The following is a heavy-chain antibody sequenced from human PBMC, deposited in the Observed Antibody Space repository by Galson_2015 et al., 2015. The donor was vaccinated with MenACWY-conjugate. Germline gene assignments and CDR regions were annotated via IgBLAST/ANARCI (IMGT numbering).Heavy chain of an antibody. CDR2: IKKDGSEN. V-gene: IGHV3-7*03. J-gene: IGHJ4*02. CDR1: EFTFNSPW. D-gene: IGHD2-21*02. CDR3: ARAPAGGDRLALLDF. Sequence: SLRLSCAASEFTFNSPWMSWVRQAPGKGLEWVADIKKDGSENYYLDSVKGRFTISIDNSKNSLYLQMNSLRAEDTAIYYCARAPAGGDRLALLDFWGQGTLGTVSS.